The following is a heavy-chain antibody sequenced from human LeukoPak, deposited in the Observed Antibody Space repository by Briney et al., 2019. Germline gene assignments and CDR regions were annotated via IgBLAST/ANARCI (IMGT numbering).Heavy chain of an antibody. D-gene: IGHD6-19*01. Sequence: SETLSLTCLVSGGSMKRSYWTWIRQAPGKGLEWIGNIDDSGNTNYSPSLKSRVTISLDTSKNQFSLRVTSVTAADTAVYYCAGGSLVVAGRVDYWGQGTLVTVSS. J-gene: IGHJ4*02. CDR2: IDDSGNT. CDR3: AGGSLVVAGRVDY. V-gene: IGHV4-59*01. CDR1: GGSMKRSY.